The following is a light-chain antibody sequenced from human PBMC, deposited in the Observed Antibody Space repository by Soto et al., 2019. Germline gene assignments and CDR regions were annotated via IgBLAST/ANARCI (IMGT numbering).Light chain of an antibody. CDR3: CSYAGSSTYV. J-gene: IGLJ1*01. Sequence: QSVLTQPASVSGSPGQSITISCTGTSSDVGSYNLVSWYQQHPGKDPKLMIYEVSKRPSGVSNRFSGSKSGNTASLTIYGLQAEDEADYYCCSYAGSSTYVFGTGTKVTVL. CDR1: SSDVGSYNL. V-gene: IGLV2-23*02. CDR2: EVS.